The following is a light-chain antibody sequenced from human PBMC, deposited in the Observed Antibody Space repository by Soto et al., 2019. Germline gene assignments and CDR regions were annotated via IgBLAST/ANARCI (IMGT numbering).Light chain of an antibody. CDR2: DAS. V-gene: IGKV1-5*01. J-gene: IGKJ3*01. Sequence: DIQMTQSPSTLSASVGDRVTITCRASQSISRSLAWYRQKPGKAPSLLIYDASSLEGGVPSRFSGSGFGTEFTLTITNLQPADFATYYCQQYSDFLISFGPGTKVDIK. CDR1: QSISRS. CDR3: QQYSDFLIS.